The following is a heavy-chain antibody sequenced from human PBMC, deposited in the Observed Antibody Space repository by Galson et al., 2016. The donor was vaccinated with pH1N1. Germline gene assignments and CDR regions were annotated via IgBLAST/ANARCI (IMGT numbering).Heavy chain of an antibody. V-gene: IGHV3-7*04. CDR2: IEEDGSVK. Sequence: SLRLSCAASGFTLTSYWMSWVRQAPGKGLEWVANIEEDGSVKYYVDSVKGRFTISRDNAKNSVYLQMNSLRAEDTAVYYCARAIAAAGSLWGQGTLVTVSS. CDR3: ARAIAAAGSL. J-gene: IGHJ4*02. D-gene: IGHD6-13*01. CDR1: GFTLTSYW.